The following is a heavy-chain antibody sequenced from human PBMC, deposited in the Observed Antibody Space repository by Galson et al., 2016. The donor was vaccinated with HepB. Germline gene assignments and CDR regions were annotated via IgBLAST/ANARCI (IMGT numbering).Heavy chain of an antibody. Sequence: TLSLTCAVSGASISSGSYFWSWIRQPAGKGLEWIGRLYPSGATKYSPSLKSRNTISGYMSATQFSLRLSSVTAADTGMYCCSRDSVGNRHFDAFDIWGQGTMVTVSS. V-gene: IGHV4-61*02. J-gene: IGHJ3*02. CDR2: LYPSGAT. D-gene: IGHD1-26*01. CDR1: GASISSGSYF. CDR3: SRDSVGNRHFDAFDI.